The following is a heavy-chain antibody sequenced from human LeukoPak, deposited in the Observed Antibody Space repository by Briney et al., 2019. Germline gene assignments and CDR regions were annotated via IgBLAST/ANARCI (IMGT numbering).Heavy chain of an antibody. CDR1: GGSISSYY. CDR3: ARVLGGYDASVFRYYYYYMDV. CDR2: IYDSGSS. D-gene: IGHD5-12*01. V-gene: IGHV4-59*01. J-gene: IGHJ6*03. Sequence: SETLSLTCSVSGGSISSYYWSWIRQPPGKGLEWIGYIYDSGSSSYNPSLKSRVTISVDTSKSQVSLKLSSVTAADTAMYYCARVLGGYDASVFRYYYYYMDVWGKGTTVTISS.